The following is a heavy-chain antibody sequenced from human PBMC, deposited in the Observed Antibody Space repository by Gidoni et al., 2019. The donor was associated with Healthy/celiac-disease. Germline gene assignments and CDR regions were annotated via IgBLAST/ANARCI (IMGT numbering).Heavy chain of an antibody. CDR2: INHSGST. D-gene: IGHD5-12*01. CDR3: ARAFTQWLRFGGALGY. V-gene: IGHV4-34*01. J-gene: IGHJ4*02. Sequence: KGLEWIGEINHSGSTNYNPSLKSRVTISVDTSKNQFSLKLSSVTAADTAVYYCARAFTQWLRFGGALGYWGQGTLVTVSS.